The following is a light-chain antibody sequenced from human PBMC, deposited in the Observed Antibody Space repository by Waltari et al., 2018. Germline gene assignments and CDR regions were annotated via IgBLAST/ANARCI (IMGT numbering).Light chain of an antibody. CDR3: YSYAGTSTWV. J-gene: IGLJ3*02. V-gene: IGLV2-11*01. CDR2: DVN. Sequence: QSALTQPRSVSGSPGQSVTISCTAPSRQVGGYNYVPWSQQHTGKAPPVMIYDVNKRPSGVPDRFSGSKSGNTASLTISRLQAEDEADYYCYSYAGTSTWVFGGGTKLTVL. CDR1: SRQVGGYNY.